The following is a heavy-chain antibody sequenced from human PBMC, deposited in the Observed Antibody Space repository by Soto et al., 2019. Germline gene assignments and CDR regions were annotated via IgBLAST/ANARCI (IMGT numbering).Heavy chain of an antibody. Sequence: QLVQSGAEVKKPGASVKVSCKASGYIFTSYGISWVRQAPGQGLEWMGWISTYNGNTNYAQKLEGRVTMTTDTSASTAYMELRSPRSDDTAVYYWARDRALELGDYWGQGTLVTVSS. V-gene: IGHV1-18*01. CDR1: GYIFTSYG. CDR2: ISTYNGNT. D-gene: IGHD1-26*01. CDR3: ARDRALELGDY. J-gene: IGHJ4*02.